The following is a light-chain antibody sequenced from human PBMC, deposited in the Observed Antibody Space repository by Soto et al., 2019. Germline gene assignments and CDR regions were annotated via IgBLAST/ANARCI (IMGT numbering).Light chain of an antibody. Sequence: EIVMTQSPATLSVSPGERATLSCRASQSVSSNLAWYQQKPGQAPRLLIYGASTRATGIPARFSGSGSGTEFSLTISSLQSEDFAVYYCQQYNKWPPYTFGPRTKLEIK. V-gene: IGKV3-15*01. CDR3: QQYNKWPPYT. CDR1: QSVSSN. J-gene: IGKJ2*01. CDR2: GAS.